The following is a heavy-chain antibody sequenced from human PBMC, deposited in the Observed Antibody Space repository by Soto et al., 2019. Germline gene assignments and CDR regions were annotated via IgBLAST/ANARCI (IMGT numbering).Heavy chain of an antibody. CDR2: IYFTGSA. V-gene: IGHV4-59*01. D-gene: IGHD4-4*01. CDR3: AREPSLDNVGNSGLHY. Sequence: SETLSLTCTVSGGSISVYYWAWIRQPPGKGLEWIGYIYFTGSANYSPSLKSRVTMSVDLSTNQFSLNLKSVTAADTARYYCAREPSLDNVGNSGLHYWGQGGKGTV. J-gene: IGHJ4*02. CDR1: GGSISVYY.